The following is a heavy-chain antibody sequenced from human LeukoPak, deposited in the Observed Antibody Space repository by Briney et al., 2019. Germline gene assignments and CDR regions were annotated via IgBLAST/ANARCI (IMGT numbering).Heavy chain of an antibody. CDR2: IWYSGST. CDR1: GGSITYYY. D-gene: IGHD3-22*01. Sequence: PSETLSLTCTVSGGSITYYYWTWIRQPPGKGLEWIGYIWYSGSTSYNPSLKSRVTISRDTSKNQFSLKLSSVTAADTAVYYCARYPYDSSGYRPSKDTFDIWGQGTMVTVSP. J-gene: IGHJ3*02. V-gene: IGHV4-59*08. CDR3: ARYPYDSSGYRPSKDTFDI.